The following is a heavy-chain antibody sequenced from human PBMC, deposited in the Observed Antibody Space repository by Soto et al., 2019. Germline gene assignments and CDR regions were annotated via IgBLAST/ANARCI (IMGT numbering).Heavy chain of an antibody. CDR3: AGGRIVVAGSSAYYGMDV. J-gene: IGHJ6*02. CDR1: GGNPSNSA. CDR2: IIPVFGLI. D-gene: IGHD6-19*01. Sequence: QVHLLMQSGAEVKKPGSSVKVSCKASGGNPSNSAISWVRQAPGQGLEWMGGIIPVFGLISYAQHFQGRVTITADDSTSTAYMELSSLRVEDTAVYFCAGGRIVVAGSSAYYGMDVWGQGTAVTGSS. V-gene: IGHV1-69*01.